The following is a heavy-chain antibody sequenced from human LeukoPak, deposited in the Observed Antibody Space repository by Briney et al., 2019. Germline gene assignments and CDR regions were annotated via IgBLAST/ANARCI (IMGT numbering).Heavy chain of an antibody. CDR3: ARVYYYYMDV. Sequence: GASVKVSCKASGYTFTGYYMHWVRQAPGQGLEWMGWISAYNGNTNYAQKLQGRVTMTTDTSTSTAYMELRSLRSDDTAVYYCARVYYYYMDVWGKGTTVTVSS. V-gene: IGHV1-18*04. CDR2: ISAYNGNT. CDR1: GYTFTGYY. J-gene: IGHJ6*03.